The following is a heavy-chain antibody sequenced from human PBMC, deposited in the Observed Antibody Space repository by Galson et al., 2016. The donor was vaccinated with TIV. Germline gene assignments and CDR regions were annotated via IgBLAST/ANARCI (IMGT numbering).Heavy chain of an antibody. D-gene: IGHD1-26*01. CDR3: ARDRVVDATYYYYYYGMDV. J-gene: IGHJ6*02. V-gene: IGHV3-66*02. Sequence: SLRLSCAASGFSVSINYMTCVRQAPGKGLEWVSLISDGGNTYYPDSVKGRFTISRDNSKNTLYLQMNGLRAEDTAVYYCARDRVVDATYYYYYYGMDVWGQGTAVTVSS. CDR2: ISDGGNT. CDR1: GFSVSINY.